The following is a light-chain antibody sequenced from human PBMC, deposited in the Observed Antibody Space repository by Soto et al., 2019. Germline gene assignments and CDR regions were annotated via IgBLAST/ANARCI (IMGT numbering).Light chain of an antibody. Sequence: EIVLTQSPGTLSLSPGERATLSCRASQSVSSSYLAWYQQKPGQAPRLLIYGASSRATGISDRFSGSGSATDFTLTIIRLEPEDFAVYYCQQYGSSITFGPGTKVDIK. V-gene: IGKV3-20*01. CDR1: QSVSSSY. CDR3: QQYGSSIT. J-gene: IGKJ3*01. CDR2: GAS.